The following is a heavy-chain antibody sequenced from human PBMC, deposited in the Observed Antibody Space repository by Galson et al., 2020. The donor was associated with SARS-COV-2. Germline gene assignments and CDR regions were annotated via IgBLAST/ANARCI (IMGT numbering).Heavy chain of an antibody. D-gene: IGHD6-13*01. Sequence: SETLSLTCSVSGGSIRSSSYYWGWIRQPPGKGLEWIGSIYYSGSTYYNPSLKSRVTISVDTSKNQFSLKLSSVTAADTAVYYCARRSRSAYAWFDPWGQGTLVTVSS. CDR1: GGSIRSSSYY. CDR3: ARRSRSAYAWFDP. V-gene: IGHV4-39*01. J-gene: IGHJ5*02. CDR2: IYYSGST.